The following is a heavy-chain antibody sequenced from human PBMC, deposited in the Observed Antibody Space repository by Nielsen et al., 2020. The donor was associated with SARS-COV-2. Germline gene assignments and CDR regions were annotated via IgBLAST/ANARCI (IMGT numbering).Heavy chain of an antibody. J-gene: IGHJ6*02. CDR1: GYNLATYW. Sequence: GESLKTLLQGPGYNLATYWIAWVRQMPGKGPEGMGVVYPGDSDTRYSPSFQGQVIISLDKSITTAYLQWSSLQASDSAMYYCARLQSSTGGGMDVWGQGTAVTVSS. D-gene: IGHD6-13*01. V-gene: IGHV5-51*01. CDR3: ARLQSSTGGGMDV. CDR2: VYPGDSDT.